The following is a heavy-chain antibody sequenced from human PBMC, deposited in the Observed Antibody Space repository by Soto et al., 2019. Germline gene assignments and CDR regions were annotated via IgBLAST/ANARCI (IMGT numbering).Heavy chain of an antibody. D-gene: IGHD3-22*01. V-gene: IGHV1-2*02. J-gene: IGHJ6*02. CDR2: INPNSGGT. Sequence: ASVKVSCKASGYTFTGYYMHWVRQAPGQGLEWMGWINPNSGGTNYAQKFQGRVTMTRDTSISTAYMELSRLRSDDTAVYYCARLGDSSGYYYPNYYYYYGMDVWGQGTTVT. CDR1: GYTFTGYY. CDR3: ARLGDSSGYYYPNYYYYYGMDV.